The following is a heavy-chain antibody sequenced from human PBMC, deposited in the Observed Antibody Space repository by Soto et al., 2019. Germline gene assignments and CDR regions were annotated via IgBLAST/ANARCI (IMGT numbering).Heavy chain of an antibody. CDR2: IGSDSTYI. CDR3: ASHIPIDY. J-gene: IGHJ4*02. V-gene: IGHV3-21*01. Sequence: EVQLVESGGGLVKPGGSLRLSCAASGFTFNTYTMNWVRQAPGKGLEWVSSIGSDSTYIYYADSVKGRFTISRDNAKKSLYLQMNSLRAEDTAVYYCASHIPIDYWCQGTLVTVSS. CDR1: GFTFNTYT. D-gene: IGHD2-2*02.